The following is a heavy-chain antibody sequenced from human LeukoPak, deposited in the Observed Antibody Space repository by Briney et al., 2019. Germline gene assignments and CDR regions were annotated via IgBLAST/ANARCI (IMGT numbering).Heavy chain of an antibody. CDR3: ARDLMAGQWLATYYYYGMDV. J-gene: IGHJ6*02. Sequence: GGSLRLSCAASGFSFSNSAMNWVRQAPGKGLEWVSSISSSSSYIYYADSVKGRFTISRDNAKNSLYLQMNSLRAEDTAVYYCARDLMAGQWLATYYYYGMDVWGQGTTVTVSS. CDR1: GFSFSNSA. V-gene: IGHV3-21*01. D-gene: IGHD6-19*01. CDR2: ISSSSSYI.